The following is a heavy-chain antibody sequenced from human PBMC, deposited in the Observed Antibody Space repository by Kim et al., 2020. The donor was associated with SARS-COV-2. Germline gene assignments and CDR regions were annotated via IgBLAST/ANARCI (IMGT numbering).Heavy chain of an antibody. CDR3: AKALLRGVDYYYYGMDG. D-gene: IGHD3-10*01. CDR2: ISYDGSNE. CDR1: GFTFMTYG. J-gene: IGHJ6*01. V-gene: IGHV3-30*18. Sequence: GGSLRLSCAASGFTFMTYGMYWVRQAPGKGLEWVALISYDGSNEYYADSVKGRFTISRDNSKNTLYLQMNSLRAEDTALFYCAKALLRGVDYYYYGMDG.